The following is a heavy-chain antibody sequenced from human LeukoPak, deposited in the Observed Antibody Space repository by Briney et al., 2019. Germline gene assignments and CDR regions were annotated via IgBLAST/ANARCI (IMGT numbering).Heavy chain of an antibody. CDR2: IYTSGST. Sequence: PSETLSLTCTVSGGSICSGSYYWSWIRKPAGKGLEWIGRIYTSGSTNYNPSLKSRVTISADTSKNQFSLKLSSVTAADTAVYYCARAGKGWFDPWGQGTLVTVSS. V-gene: IGHV4-61*02. J-gene: IGHJ5*02. CDR3: ARAGKGWFDP. CDR1: GGSICSGSYY. D-gene: IGHD3-10*01.